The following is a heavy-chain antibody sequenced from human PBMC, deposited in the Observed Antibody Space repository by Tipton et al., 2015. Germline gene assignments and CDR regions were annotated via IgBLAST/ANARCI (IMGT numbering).Heavy chain of an antibody. CDR3: ARDQRDYGDYMDAFDI. D-gene: IGHD4-17*01. Sequence: QSGPEVKKPGASVKVSCKASGYTFTSYGFSWVRQAPGQGLEWMGVINPSGGITNYAQKFQGRVTMTRDSSTSTVYMELSSLRSEDTAVYYCARDQRDYGDYMDAFDIWGQGTMVTVSS. CDR2: INPSGGIT. J-gene: IGHJ3*02. CDR1: GYTFTSYG. V-gene: IGHV1-46*01.